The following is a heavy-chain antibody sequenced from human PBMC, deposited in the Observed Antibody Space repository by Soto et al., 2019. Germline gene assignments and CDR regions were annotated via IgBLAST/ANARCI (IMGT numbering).Heavy chain of an antibody. Sequence: GGSLRLSCAASGFTFSDYYMSWIRQATGKGLEWVSYISSSDSIIYYADSVKGRFTISRDNAKNSLYLQMNSLRAEDTAVYYCARDLGYYDSSGYFDYWGQGTLVTVSS. CDR3: ARDLGYYDSSGYFDY. CDR2: ISSSDSII. V-gene: IGHV3-11*01. J-gene: IGHJ4*02. D-gene: IGHD3-22*01. CDR1: GFTFSDYY.